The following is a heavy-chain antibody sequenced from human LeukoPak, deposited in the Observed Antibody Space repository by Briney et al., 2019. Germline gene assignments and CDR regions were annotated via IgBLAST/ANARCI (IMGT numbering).Heavy chain of an antibody. V-gene: IGHV3-7*01. J-gene: IGHJ4*02. CDR1: GFTFISYW. CDR3: ARGGYCTNGVCYGY. CDR2: IKQDGSEK. Sequence: GGSLRLSCAASGFTFISYWMSWVRQAPGKGLEWVANIKQDGSEKYYVDSVKGRFTISRDNAKNSLYLQMNSLRAEDTAVYYCARGGYCTNGVCYGYWGQGTLVTVSS. D-gene: IGHD2-8*01.